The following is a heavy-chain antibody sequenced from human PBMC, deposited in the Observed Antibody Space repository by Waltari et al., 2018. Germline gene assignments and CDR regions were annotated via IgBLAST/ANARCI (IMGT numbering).Heavy chain of an antibody. CDR1: GFSFPGPC. J-gene: IGHJ4*02. D-gene: IGHD1-26*01. Sequence: VRLLASGGCLVQPGGFLSLPWAASGFSFPGPCVSWVRPPPGKGLEWVSGINDNGRNTYYADSVKGRFTISRDNSNDILYLQMNSLRADDTAVYYCAKLPGSYYLYYFHYWGQGTLVTVSS. CDR2: INDNGRNT. CDR3: AKLPGSYYLYYFHY. V-gene: IGHV3-23*01.